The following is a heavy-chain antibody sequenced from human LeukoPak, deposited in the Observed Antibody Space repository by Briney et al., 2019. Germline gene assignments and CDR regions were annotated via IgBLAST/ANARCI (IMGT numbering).Heavy chain of an antibody. Sequence: ASVKVSCKASGYTFTSNAVNWVRQAPGQGLEWMGWINTNTGNPTYVQGFTGRFVFSLDTSVSTAYLQISSLKTEDTAVYYCARGPRYYDSGTYYFDYWGQGTLVTVSS. CDR2: INTNTGNP. V-gene: IGHV7-4-1*02. D-gene: IGHD3-10*01. J-gene: IGHJ4*02. CDR1: GYTFTSNA. CDR3: ARGPRYYDSGTYYFDY.